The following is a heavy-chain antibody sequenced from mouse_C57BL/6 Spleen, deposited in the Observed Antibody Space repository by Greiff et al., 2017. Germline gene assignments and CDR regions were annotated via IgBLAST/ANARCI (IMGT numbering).Heavy chain of an antibody. CDR1: GFNIKDDY. V-gene: IGHV14-4*01. J-gene: IGHJ3*01. D-gene: IGHD3-2*02. CDR3: TTSDEAWFAY. CDR2: IDPENGDT. Sequence: VQLQQSGAELVRPGASVKLSCTASGFNIKDDYMHWVKQRPEQGLEWIGWIDPENGDTEYASKFQGKATITADTSSNTAYLQLSSLTSEDTAVYYCTTSDEAWFAYWGQGTLVTVSA.